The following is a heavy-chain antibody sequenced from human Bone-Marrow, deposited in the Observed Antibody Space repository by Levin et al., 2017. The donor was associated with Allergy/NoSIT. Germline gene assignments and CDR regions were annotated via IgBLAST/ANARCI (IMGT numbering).Heavy chain of an antibody. V-gene: IGHV3-23*01. CDR1: GFTFSSYA. CDR2: ISGSGGST. Sequence: GGSLRLSCAASGFTFSSYAMSWVRQAPGKGLEWVSAISGSGGSTYYADSVKGRFTISRDNSKNTLYLQMNSLRAEDTAVYYWASCDFWSGYYRRVREDWFDPWGQGTLVTVSS. D-gene: IGHD3-3*01. CDR3: ASCDFWSGYYRRVREDWFDP. J-gene: IGHJ5*02.